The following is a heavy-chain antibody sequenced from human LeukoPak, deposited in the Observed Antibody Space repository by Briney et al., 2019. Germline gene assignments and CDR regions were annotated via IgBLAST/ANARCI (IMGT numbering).Heavy chain of an antibody. CDR2: ISGDGRKR. J-gene: IGHJ4*02. CDR1: GFTLSTYT. CDR3: TACSRRTRSYAGSDY. D-gene: IGHD2-2*01. Sequence: TGGSLRLSCADPGFTLSTYTMTWVCQAPGKGLEWVSGISGDGRKRYYADSVKGRFTISRDSSKNTLDLQMSSLRAEETAIYFCTACSRRTRSYAGSDYWGQGTLVTVSS. V-gene: IGHV3-23*01.